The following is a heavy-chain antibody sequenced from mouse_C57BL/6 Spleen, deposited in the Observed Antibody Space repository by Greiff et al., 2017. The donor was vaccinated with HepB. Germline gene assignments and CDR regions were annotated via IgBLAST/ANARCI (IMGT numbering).Heavy chain of an antibody. CDR2: IDPETGGT. CDR3: TRLGSGSYYAMDY. V-gene: IGHV1-15*01. CDR1: GYTFTDYE. D-gene: IGHD3-3*01. J-gene: IGHJ4*01. Sequence: QVQLKQSGAELVRPGASVTLSCKASGYTFTDYEMHWVKQTPVHGLEWIGAIDPETGGTAYNQKFKGKAILTADKSSSTAYMELRSLTSEDSAVYYCTRLGSGSYYAMDYWGQGTSVTVSS.